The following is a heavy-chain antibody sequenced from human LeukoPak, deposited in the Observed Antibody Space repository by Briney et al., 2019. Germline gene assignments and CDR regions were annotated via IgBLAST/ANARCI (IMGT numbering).Heavy chain of an antibody. J-gene: IGHJ4*02. D-gene: IGHD2-21*02. CDR1: GGSISSRTYY. CDR3: ARDFGDWRTDY. Sequence: SETLSLTCTVSGGSISSRTYYWAWIRQPPGRGLEWIGSINYSGKITYNPSLKSRVTVSLDTSKNQFSLTLSSVTAADTAEYYCARDFGDWRTDYWGQGTLVTVSS. V-gene: IGHV4-39*07. CDR2: INYSGKI.